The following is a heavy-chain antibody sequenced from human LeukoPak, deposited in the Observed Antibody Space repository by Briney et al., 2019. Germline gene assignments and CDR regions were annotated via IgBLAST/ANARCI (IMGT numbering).Heavy chain of an antibody. V-gene: IGHV3-66*01. CDR1: GFTVSSNY. J-gene: IGHJ4*02. CDR3: ARSSSGWQNQQDY. D-gene: IGHD6-19*01. CDR2: IYSGGST. Sequence: GGSLRLSCAASGFTVSSNYMSWVRQAPGKGLEWVSVIYSGGSTYYADSVKGRFTISRDNSKNTLYLQMNSLRAEDTAVYYCARSSSGWQNQQDYWGQGTLVTVSP.